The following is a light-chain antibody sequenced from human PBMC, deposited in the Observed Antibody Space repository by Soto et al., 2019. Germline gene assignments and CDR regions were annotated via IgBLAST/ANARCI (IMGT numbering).Light chain of an antibody. CDR3: HSYDMSLSGSL. J-gene: IGLJ1*01. V-gene: IGLV1-40*01. Sequence: QSVLTQAPSVSGAPGQRVTISCTGSSSNIGAGYDVHWYQQLPGTAPKLLIYGNSNRPSGVPDRFSGSKSGTSASLAITGLQAEDEADYYCHSYDMSLSGSLFGTGTKLTVL. CDR1: SSNIGAGYD. CDR2: GNS.